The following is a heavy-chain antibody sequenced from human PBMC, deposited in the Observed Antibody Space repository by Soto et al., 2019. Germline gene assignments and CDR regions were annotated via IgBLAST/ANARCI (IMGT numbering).Heavy chain of an antibody. CDR2: IYNSGST. CDR1: GGSISSTSYY. CDR3: ATPPDYQTSGYFTRFDY. V-gene: IGHV4-39*02. Sequence: SETLSLTCTVSGGSISSTSYYWGWIRQPPGKGLEWIGSIYNSGSTYYNPSLKSRVSISVDTSKNHFSLNLRSVTAADTAVYYCATPPDYQTSGYFTRFDYWGQGALVTVSS. J-gene: IGHJ4*02. D-gene: IGHD3-22*01.